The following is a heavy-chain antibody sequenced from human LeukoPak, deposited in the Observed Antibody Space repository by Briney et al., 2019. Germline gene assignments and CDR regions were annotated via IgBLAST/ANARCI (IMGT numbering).Heavy chain of an antibody. J-gene: IGHJ6*03. D-gene: IGHD6-19*01. V-gene: IGHV4-34*01. Sequence: SETLSLTCAVYGGSFSGYYWSWIRQPPGKGLEWIGEINHSGSTNYNPSLKSRVTISVDTSKNQFSLKLSSVTAADTAVYYCLRARQWLRGRWYYYMDVWGKGTTVTISS. CDR1: GGSFSGYY. CDR2: INHSGST. CDR3: LRARQWLRGRWYYYMDV.